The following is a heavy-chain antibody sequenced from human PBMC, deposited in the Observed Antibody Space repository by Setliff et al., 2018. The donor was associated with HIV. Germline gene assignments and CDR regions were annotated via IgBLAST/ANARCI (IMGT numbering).Heavy chain of an antibody. CDR1: GFTFSNYA. Sequence: PGGSLRLSCAASGFTFSNYAMSWVRQAPGKGLEWVSYISSRGRTIYYADSVKGRFTISRDNSKNTLYLQMNSLRAEDTAVYYCAKEGYCSGGSCYSPNAFCDYWGQGTLVTVSS. D-gene: IGHD2-15*01. V-gene: IGHV3-23*01. CDR2: ISSRGRTI. CDR3: AKEGYCSGGSCYSPNAFCDY. J-gene: IGHJ4*02.